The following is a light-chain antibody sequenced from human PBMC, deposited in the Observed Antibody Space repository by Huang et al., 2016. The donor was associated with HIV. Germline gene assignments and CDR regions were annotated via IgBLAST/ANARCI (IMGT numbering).Light chain of an antibody. J-gene: IGKJ3*01. CDR1: QNVSGNY. CDR3: QQYGSSPFT. Sequence: IVLTQSPGTLSLSPGERATLSCRASQNVSGNYLAWYKQNPGQAPRLLIDGASSGATGIPDRFSGSGSGTDFTLTISRLEPEDFAVYYCQQYGSSPFTFGPGTNIDIK. V-gene: IGKV3-20*01. CDR2: GAS.